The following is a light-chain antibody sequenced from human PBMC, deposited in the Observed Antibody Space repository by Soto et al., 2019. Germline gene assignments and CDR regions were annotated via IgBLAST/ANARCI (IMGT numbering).Light chain of an antibody. Sequence: IQMTQSPSSLSASVGDRVTITCRASQSISNYLNWYQQKPGKPPKVLIYGASNLQSGVPPRFSGSGSGIDFTLAISSLQPEDSATYYCLQDINYPWTFGQGIKVDIK. CDR2: GAS. J-gene: IGKJ1*01. CDR1: QSISNY. V-gene: IGKV1-6*01. CDR3: LQDINYPWT.